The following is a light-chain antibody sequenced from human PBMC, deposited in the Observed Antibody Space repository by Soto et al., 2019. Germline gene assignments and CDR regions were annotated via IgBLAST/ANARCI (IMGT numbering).Light chain of an antibody. CDR3: SSYTSSQAYV. CDR2: EVS. V-gene: IGLV2-14*01. Sequence: QSVLTQPASVSGSPAGSITISCTGTGSDVGDYDYVSWYQHHPGKAPKLMIYEVSNRPSGVSNRFSGSKSGNTASLTISGLQAEDEADYFCSSYTSSQAYVFGTGTKVTVL. J-gene: IGLJ1*01. CDR1: GSDVGDYDY.